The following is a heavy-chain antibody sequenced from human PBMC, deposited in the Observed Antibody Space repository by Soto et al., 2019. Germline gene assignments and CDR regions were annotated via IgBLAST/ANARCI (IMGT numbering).Heavy chain of an antibody. D-gene: IGHD3-16*01. J-gene: IGHJ5*02. CDR3: APKKGEEDWFDP. CDR2: IYWDDDK. V-gene: IGHV2-5*02. CDR1: EFSLSTSGVG. Sequence: QITLKESGPTLEKPTQTLTLTCTVSEFSLSTSGVGVGWIRQPPGKALEWLALIYWDDDKRYSPSLKSRLTITKDTSKNQVVLTMTNMDPVDTATYYCAPKKGEEDWFDPWGQGTLVTVSS.